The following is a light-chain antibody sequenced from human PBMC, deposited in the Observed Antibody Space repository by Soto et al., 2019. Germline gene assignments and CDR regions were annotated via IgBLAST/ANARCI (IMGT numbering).Light chain of an antibody. Sequence: DIQMTQSPSALSASVGDRVTITCRASQSITNYLNWYQHKPGQAPNLLIYGASNRATGIPDRFSGSGSGIDFTLTISRLEPEDFAVYYCQQYVTSPWAFGQGTKVDIK. CDR1: QSITNY. CDR2: GAS. CDR3: QQYVTSPWA. V-gene: IGKV1-39*01. J-gene: IGKJ1*01.